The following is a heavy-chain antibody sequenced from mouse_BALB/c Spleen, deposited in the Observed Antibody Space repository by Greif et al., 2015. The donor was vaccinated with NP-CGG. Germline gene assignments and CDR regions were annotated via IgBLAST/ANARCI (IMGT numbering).Heavy chain of an antibody. CDR3: ARDRSWDNAMDY. D-gene: IGHD4-1*01. CDR2: IRNKANGYTT. Sequence: DVKLVESGGGLVQPGGSLRLSCATSGFTFTDYYMSWVRQPPGKSLEWLGFIRNKANGYTTEYSASVKGRFTISRDNSQSILYLQMNTLRAEDSATYYCARDRSWDNAMDYWGQGTSVTVSS. V-gene: IGHV7-3*02. J-gene: IGHJ4*01. CDR1: GFTFTDYY.